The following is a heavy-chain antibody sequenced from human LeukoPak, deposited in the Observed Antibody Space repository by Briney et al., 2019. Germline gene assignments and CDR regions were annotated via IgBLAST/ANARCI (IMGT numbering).Heavy chain of an antibody. CDR1: GYSFTSYW. J-gene: IGHJ4*02. CDR2: IYPADSDT. Sequence: GESLKISCKGSGYSFTSYWIGWVRQMPGKGLEWMGIIYPADSDTRYSPSFQGQVTISADKSISTAYLQWSSLKASDTAMYYCARHRRYYDSSGYYVDYWGQGTLVTVSS. V-gene: IGHV5-51*01. CDR3: ARHRRYYDSSGYYVDY. D-gene: IGHD3-22*01.